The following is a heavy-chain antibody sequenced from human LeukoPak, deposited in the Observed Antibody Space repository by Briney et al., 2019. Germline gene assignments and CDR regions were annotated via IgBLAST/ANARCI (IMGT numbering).Heavy chain of an antibody. V-gene: IGHV3-23*01. CDR1: GFTFSSYG. Sequence: PGGSLRLSCAASGFTFSSYGLSWVRQAPGKGLEWVSAISAGGVSTYSADSVKGRFTISRDNSENTLYLQMNSLRAEDTAVYYCAKSMVRGVIPYDYWGQGTLVTVSS. CDR3: AKSMVRGVIPYDY. J-gene: IGHJ4*02. D-gene: IGHD3-10*01. CDR2: ISAGGVST.